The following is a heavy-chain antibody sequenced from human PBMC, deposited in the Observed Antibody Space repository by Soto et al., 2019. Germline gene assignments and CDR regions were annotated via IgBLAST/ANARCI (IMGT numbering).Heavy chain of an antibody. CDR2: IGGSGGST. CDR3: AKDSGGAIFGVASYFAY. CDR1: GFTFSSYA. J-gene: IGHJ4*02. Sequence: EVQLLESGGGLVQPGGSLRLSCAASGFTFSSYAMSWVRQAPGKGLEWVSSIGGSGGSTYYADSVKGRFTISRDNSYNPLYLQMNSLRAEDTAVYFCAKDSGGAIFGVASYFAYWGQGTLVTVSS. V-gene: IGHV3-23*01. D-gene: IGHD3-3*01.